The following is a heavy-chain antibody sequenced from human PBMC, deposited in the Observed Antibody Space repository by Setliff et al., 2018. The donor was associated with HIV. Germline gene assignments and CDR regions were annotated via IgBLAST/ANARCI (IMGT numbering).Heavy chain of an antibody. CDR3: ARGSYYDSSGHTLVDFQH. J-gene: IGHJ1*01. Sequence: GASVKVSCKASGYTFSRFGITWVRQAPGQGLEWMGWLSVYNGNINYAQKFQGRVTMTTDTSTSTAYMELSSLKSDDTAVYYCARGSYYDSSGHTLVDFQHWGQGTLVTVSS. D-gene: IGHD3-22*01. CDR2: LSVYNGNI. CDR1: GYTFSRFG. V-gene: IGHV1-18*01.